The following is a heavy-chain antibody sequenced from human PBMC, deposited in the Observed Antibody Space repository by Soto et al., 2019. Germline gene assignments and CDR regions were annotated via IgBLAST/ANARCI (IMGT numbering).Heavy chain of an antibody. CDR1: GFTFSSYG. CDR3: AKDPGRVGPRTIAPNPIDP. Sequence: GGSLRLSCAASGFTFSSYGMHWVRQAPGKGLEWVAVISYDGSNKYYADSVKGRFTISRDNSKNTLYLQMNSLRAEDTAVYYCAKDPGRVGPRTIAPNPIDPWGQGTLVTVSS. J-gene: IGHJ5*02. CDR2: ISYDGSNK. V-gene: IGHV3-30*18.